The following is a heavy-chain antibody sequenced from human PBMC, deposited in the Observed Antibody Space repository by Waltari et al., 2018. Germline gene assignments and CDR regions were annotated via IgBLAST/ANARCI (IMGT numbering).Heavy chain of an antibody. V-gene: IGHV1-8*01. D-gene: IGHD2-15*01. J-gene: IGHJ4*02. Sequence: QVQLVQSGAEVTKPGASVKVSCKASGYSFHSYDIHWVRQATGQGLEWLGWMNPNTGNTGYAQQFPGRVSMTRDPTISTAYMELSSLRSEDTAVYYCAREFCSGGSCSSPNFDSWGQGTLVTVSS. CDR1: GYSFHSYD. CDR3: AREFCSGGSCSSPNFDS. CDR2: MNPNTGNT.